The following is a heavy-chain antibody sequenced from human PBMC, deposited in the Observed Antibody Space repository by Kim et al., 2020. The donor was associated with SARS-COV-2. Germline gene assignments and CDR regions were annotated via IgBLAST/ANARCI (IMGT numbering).Heavy chain of an antibody. CDR2: IYYSGST. J-gene: IGHJ3*02. CDR1: GGSISSSSYY. D-gene: IGHD1-26*01. CDR3: ARHLDGSQGAFDI. V-gene: IGHV4-39*01. Sequence: SETLSLTCTVSGGSISSSSYYWGWIRQPPGKGLEWIGSIYYSGSTYYNPSLKSRVTISVDTSKNQFSLKLSSVTAADTAVYYCARHLDGSQGAFDIWGQGTMVTVSS.